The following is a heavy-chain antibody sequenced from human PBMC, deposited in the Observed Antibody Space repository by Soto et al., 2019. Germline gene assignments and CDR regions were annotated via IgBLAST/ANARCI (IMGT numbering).Heavy chain of an antibody. D-gene: IGHD4-4*01. CDR1: GFTFSSYG. CDR3: AREYSNDWYFDL. V-gene: IGHV3-33*01. CDR2: IWYDGSNK. Sequence: PGGSLRLSCAASGFTFSSYGMHWVRQAPGKGLEWVAVIWYDGSNKYYADSVKGRFTISRDNSKNTLYLQMNSLRDEDTAVYYCAREYSNDWYFDLWGRGTLVTVSS. J-gene: IGHJ2*01.